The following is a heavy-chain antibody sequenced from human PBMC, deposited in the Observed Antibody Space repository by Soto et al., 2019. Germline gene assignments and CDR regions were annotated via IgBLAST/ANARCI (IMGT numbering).Heavy chain of an antibody. D-gene: IGHD3-10*01. CDR1: GFTFSSYS. Sequence: EVQLVESGGGLVKPGGSLRLSCAASGFTFSSYSMNWVRQAPGKGLEWVSSISSSSSYIYYADSVKGRFTISRDNAKNSLYLQMNSLRAEDTAVYYCARDGLLWFGELFPQWGQGTLVTVSS. CDR2: ISSSSSYI. J-gene: IGHJ1*01. CDR3: ARDGLLWFGELFPQ. V-gene: IGHV3-21*01.